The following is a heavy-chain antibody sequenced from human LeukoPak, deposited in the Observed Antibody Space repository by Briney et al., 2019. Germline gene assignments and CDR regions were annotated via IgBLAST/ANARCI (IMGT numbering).Heavy chain of an antibody. CDR2: IIPIFGTA. J-gene: IGHJ2*01. CDR1: GGTFSSYA. V-gene: IGHV1-69*13. Sequence: SVKVSCKASGGTFSSYAISWVRQAPGQGLEWMEGIIPIFGTANYAQKFQGRVTITADESTSTAYMELSSLRSEDTAVYYCARVYYSSSYDYWYFDLWGRGTLVTVSS. D-gene: IGHD6-13*01. CDR3: ARVYYSSSYDYWYFDL.